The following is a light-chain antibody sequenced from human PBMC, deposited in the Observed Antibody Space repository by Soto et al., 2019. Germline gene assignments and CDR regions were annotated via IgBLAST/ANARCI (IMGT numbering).Light chain of an antibody. Sequence: QSALTQPPSASGSPGQSVIISCTGTSSDLGGYNYVSWYQQHPGKAPKLMIYEVNKRPSGVPDRFSGSKSGNTASLTVSGLQAEDGVDYYGSSYAGRKNVVFGGGTKLTVL. CDR1: SSDLGGYNY. CDR2: EVN. CDR3: SSYAGRKNVV. J-gene: IGLJ2*01. V-gene: IGLV2-8*01.